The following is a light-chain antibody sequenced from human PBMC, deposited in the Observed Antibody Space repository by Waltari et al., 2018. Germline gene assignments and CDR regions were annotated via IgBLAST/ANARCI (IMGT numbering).Light chain of an antibody. CDR1: NIGSES. CDR3: QVWHTSTDLWV. CDR2: YDG. J-gene: IGLJ3*02. V-gene: IGLV3-21*04. Sequence: SYVLTQPPSVSVAPGQTARITCGGNNIGSESVLWYQHKPGPAPVLVLYYDGGRPSGVHERFSGSNSGDTATLTTPGVEAGDEADYYCQVWHTSTDLWVFGGGTKLTVL.